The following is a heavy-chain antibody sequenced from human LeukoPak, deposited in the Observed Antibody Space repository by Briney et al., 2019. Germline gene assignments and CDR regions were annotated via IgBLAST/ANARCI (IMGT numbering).Heavy chain of an antibody. Sequence: PSETLSLTCTVSGGSISSGGYYWSWIRQHPGKGLEWIGYIYYSGSTCYNPSLKSRVTISVDTSKNQFSLKLSSVTAADTAVYCCARVPDRWYYYGMDVWGQGTTVTVSS. CDR2: IYYSGST. CDR1: GGSISSGGYY. D-gene: IGHD4-23*01. CDR3: ARVPDRWYYYGMDV. V-gene: IGHV4-31*03. J-gene: IGHJ6*02.